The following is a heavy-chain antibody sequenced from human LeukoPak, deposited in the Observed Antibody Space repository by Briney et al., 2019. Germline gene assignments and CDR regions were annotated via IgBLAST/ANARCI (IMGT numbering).Heavy chain of an antibody. CDR3: ARDLDRPTNYYGMDV. J-gene: IGHJ6*02. D-gene: IGHD5-24*01. V-gene: IGHV4-4*07. CDR2: IYTSGST. Sequence: SETLSLTCTVSGGSISSYYWSWIRQHAGKGLEWIGRIYTSGSTNYNPSLKSRVTMSVDTSKNQFSLKLSSVTAADTAVYYCARDLDRPTNYYGMDVWGQGTTVTVSS. CDR1: GGSISSYY.